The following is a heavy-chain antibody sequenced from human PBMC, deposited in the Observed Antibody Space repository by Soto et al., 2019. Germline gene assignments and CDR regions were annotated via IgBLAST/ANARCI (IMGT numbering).Heavy chain of an antibody. CDR1: GDSISRNY. J-gene: IGHJ5*01. CDR3: ARGPGTYNCFDS. V-gene: IGHV4-4*07. CDR2: IYIDNSETT. D-gene: IGHD3-10*01. Sequence: PSETLSLTCTVSGDSISRNYWSWIRQPAGKGLEYIGRIYIDNSETTNYNPPLKSRVTMSADTSKNQFSLNLKSVTAADTAVYYCARGPGTYNCFDSWGQGTLVTVSS.